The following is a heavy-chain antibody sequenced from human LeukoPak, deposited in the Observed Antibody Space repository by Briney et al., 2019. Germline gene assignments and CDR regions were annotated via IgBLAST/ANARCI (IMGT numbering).Heavy chain of an antibody. D-gene: IGHD3-10*01. V-gene: IGHV4-30-2*01. CDR2: IYHSGSA. CDR3: ATGASPGLYDY. J-gene: IGHJ4*02. Sequence: SETLSLTCAVSGVSISSGGYSWSWIRQPPGKGLEWIGYIYHSGSAYYNPSLKSRVTMSVDRSKNQFSLNLSSVTAADTAVYYCATGASPGLYDYWGQGTPVTVSS. CDR1: GVSISSGGYS.